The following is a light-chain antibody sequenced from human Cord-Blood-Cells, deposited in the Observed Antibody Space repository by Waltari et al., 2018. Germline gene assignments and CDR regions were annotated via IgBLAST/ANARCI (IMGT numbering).Light chain of an antibody. J-gene: IGKJ1*01. CDR2: GAS. Sequence: EIVMTQSPATLSVSPGERATLSCRASQSVSSNVAWYQQKPGPAPRLLIYGASTRATGIPARFSGSGSGTEFTLTISSLQSEDFAVYYCQQYNNWPPWTFGQGTKVEIK. V-gene: IGKV3-15*01. CDR3: QQYNNWPPWT. CDR1: QSVSSN.